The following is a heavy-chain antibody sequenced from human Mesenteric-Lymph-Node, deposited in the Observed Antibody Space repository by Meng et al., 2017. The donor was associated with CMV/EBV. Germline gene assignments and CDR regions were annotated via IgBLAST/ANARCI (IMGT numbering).Heavy chain of an antibody. Sequence: ASVKVSCKASGGTFSSYTISWVRQAPGQGLEWMGIINPSGGSTSYAQKFQGRVTMTRDTSTSTVYMELSSLRSEDTAVYYCARDIVVVPAAIIWGHYYYGMDVWGQGTTVTVSS. V-gene: IGHV1-46*01. CDR2: INPSGGST. CDR3: ARDIVVVPAAIIWGHYYYGMDV. D-gene: IGHD2-2*02. J-gene: IGHJ6*02. CDR1: GGTFSSYT.